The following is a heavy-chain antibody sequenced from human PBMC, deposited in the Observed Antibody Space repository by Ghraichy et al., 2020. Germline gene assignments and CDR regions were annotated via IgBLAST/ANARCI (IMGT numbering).Heavy chain of an antibody. V-gene: IGHV4-4*07. Sequence: SETLSLTCTVSGGSISSYYWSWIRQPAGKGLEWIGRIYTSGSTNYNPSLKSRVTMSVDTSKNQFSLKLSSVTAADTAVYYCARAALLYDPDGLYYGMDVWGQGTTVTVSS. CDR1: GGSISSYY. D-gene: IGHD2-8*01. J-gene: IGHJ6*02. CDR3: ARAALLYDPDGLYYGMDV. CDR2: IYTSGST.